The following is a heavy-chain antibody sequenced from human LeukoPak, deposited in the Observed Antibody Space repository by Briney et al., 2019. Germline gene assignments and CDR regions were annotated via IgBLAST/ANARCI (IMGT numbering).Heavy chain of an antibody. V-gene: IGHV1-46*01. CDR3: ARDISSGSKKFDY. Sequence: GASVKISCKASGYTFSNYNIHWLRQAPGQGLEWMGIVNPSGDSTNYAQDFQGRVTLTGDTSISTVYMELSRLRSDDTAVYYCARDISSGSKKFDYWGQGTLVTVSS. J-gene: IGHJ4*02. CDR1: GYTFSNYN. CDR2: VNPSGDST. D-gene: IGHD3-22*01.